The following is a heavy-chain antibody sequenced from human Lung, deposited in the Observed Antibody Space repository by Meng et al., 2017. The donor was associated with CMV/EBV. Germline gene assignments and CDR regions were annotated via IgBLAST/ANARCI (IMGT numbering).Heavy chain of an antibody. CDR1: GFTFDDYA. CDR3: ARGYVSRIFYGMDV. CDR2: VSWNSGSI. V-gene: IGHV3-9*01. D-gene: IGHD3-16*01. J-gene: IGHJ6*02. Sequence: GGSLRLXCAGSGFTFDDYAMHWVRQVPGKGLEWVSGVSWNSGSIDYADSVKGRFTISRDNAKKFLYLQMNNLRVEDTALYYCARGYVSRIFYGMDVWGQGXTVTVSS.